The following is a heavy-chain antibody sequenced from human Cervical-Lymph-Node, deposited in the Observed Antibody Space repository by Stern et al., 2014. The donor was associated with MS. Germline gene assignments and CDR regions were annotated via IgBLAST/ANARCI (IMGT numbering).Heavy chain of an antibody. J-gene: IGHJ4*02. V-gene: IGHV3-23*01. D-gene: IGHD4-11*01. Sequence: VQLLQPGGGLVQPGGSLRLSCAASGFTFSSYSMSWVRQAPGKGLEWVSAISGSSGDTYYADSVKGRFTISRDNSKNTLYLQMNSLRVEDTALYYCASPNDYSNYVPFDSWGQGTLVTVSS. CDR1: GFTFSSYS. CDR3: ASPNDYSNYVPFDS. CDR2: ISGSSGDT.